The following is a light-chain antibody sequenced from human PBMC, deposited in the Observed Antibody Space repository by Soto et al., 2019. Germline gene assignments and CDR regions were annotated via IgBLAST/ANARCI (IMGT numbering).Light chain of an antibody. J-gene: IGKJ4*01. CDR2: DAS. Sequence: EIVLTQSPGTLSLSPGEGATLSCRASQSVSSSYLAWYQQKPGQPPRLLIYDASNRATALPARFSGSGSGTDFTLTISSLEPEDFAVYYCQQRSTWPLTFGGGTKVDIK. V-gene: IGKV3D-20*02. CDR1: QSVSSSY. CDR3: QQRSTWPLT.